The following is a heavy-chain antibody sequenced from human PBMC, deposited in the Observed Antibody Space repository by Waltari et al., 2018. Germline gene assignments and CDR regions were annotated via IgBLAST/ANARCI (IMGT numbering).Heavy chain of an antibody. V-gene: IGHV4-4*07. CDR1: GGPISSYY. J-gene: IGHJ3*02. Sequence: QVQLQESGPGLVKPSETLYLTCTVSGGPISSYYWSWIRQPAGKGLEWIGRIYTSGSTNHNPSLKSRVTMSVDTSKNQFSLKLSSVTAADTAGYYCASGGREDGAFDIWGQGTMVTVSS. CDR2: IYTSGST. D-gene: IGHD1-1*01. CDR3: ASGGREDGAFDI.